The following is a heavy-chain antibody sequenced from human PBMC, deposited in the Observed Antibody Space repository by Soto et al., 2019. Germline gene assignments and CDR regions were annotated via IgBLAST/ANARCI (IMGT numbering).Heavy chain of an antibody. D-gene: IGHD3-22*01. Sequence: SVKVSCKASGGTFSSYAISWVRQAPGQGLEWMGGIIPIFGTANYAQKFQGRATITADESTSTAYMELSSLRSEDTAVYYCASLPQGSGYYYFDYWGQGTLATVSS. CDR1: GGTFSSYA. J-gene: IGHJ4*02. CDR3: ASLPQGSGYYYFDY. V-gene: IGHV1-69*13. CDR2: IIPIFGTA.